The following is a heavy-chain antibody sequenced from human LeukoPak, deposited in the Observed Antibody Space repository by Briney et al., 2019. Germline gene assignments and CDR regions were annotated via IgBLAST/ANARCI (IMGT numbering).Heavy chain of an antibody. CDR2: MNPNSGNT. V-gene: IGHV1-8*03. CDR3: VRRVPAADPDY. Sequence: GASVKVSCKASGYTFTSYDINWVRQATGQGLEWMGWMNPNSGNTGYAQKFQGRVTITRNTSISTAYMELSSLRSEDTAVYYCVRRVPAADPDYWGQGTLVTVSS. J-gene: IGHJ4*02. CDR1: GYTFTSYD. D-gene: IGHD2-2*01.